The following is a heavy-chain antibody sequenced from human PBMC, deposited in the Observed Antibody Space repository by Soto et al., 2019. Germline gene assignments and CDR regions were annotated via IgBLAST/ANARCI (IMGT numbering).Heavy chain of an antibody. V-gene: IGHV3-21*01. CDR2: ISSSSSYI. J-gene: IGHJ6*03. Sequence: GGSLRLSCAASGFTFSSYSMNWVRQAPGKGLEWVSSISSSSSYIYYADSVKGRFTISRDNAKNSLYLQMNSLRAEDTAVYYCARVPLLWFGELSKDGESPNYYYYYMDVWGKGTTVTVSS. D-gene: IGHD3-10*01. CDR3: ARVPLLWFGELSKDGESPNYYYYYMDV. CDR1: GFTFSSYS.